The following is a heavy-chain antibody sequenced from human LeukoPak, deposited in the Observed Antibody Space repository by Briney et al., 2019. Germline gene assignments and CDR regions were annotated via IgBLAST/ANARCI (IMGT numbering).Heavy chain of an antibody. J-gene: IGHJ5*02. V-gene: IGHV3-23*01. D-gene: IGHD6-19*01. Sequence: PGGSLSLSCAASGFTFSSYAMSWVRQATGKGLEWVSAISGSGGSTYYADSVKGRFTISRDNSKNTLYLQMNSLRAEDTAVYYCAKSKVAVAGNWFDPWGQGTLVTVSS. CDR2: ISGSGGST. CDR1: GFTFSSYA. CDR3: AKSKVAVAGNWFDP.